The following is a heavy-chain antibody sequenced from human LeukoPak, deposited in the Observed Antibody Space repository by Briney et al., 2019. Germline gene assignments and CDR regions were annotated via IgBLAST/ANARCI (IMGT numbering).Heavy chain of an antibody. V-gene: IGHV3-21*01. Sequence: SCKASGYTFSSYSMNWVRQAPGKGLEWVSSISSSSSYIYYADPVKGRFTISRDNAKNSLYLQMNSLRAEDTAVYYCARDRAKRGIAVAGTSFDYWGQGTLVTVSS. D-gene: IGHD6-19*01. CDR3: ARDRAKRGIAVAGTSFDY. CDR2: ISSSSSYI. J-gene: IGHJ4*02. CDR1: GYTFSSYS.